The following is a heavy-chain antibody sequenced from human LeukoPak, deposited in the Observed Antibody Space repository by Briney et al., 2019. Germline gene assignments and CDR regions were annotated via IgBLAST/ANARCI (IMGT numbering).Heavy chain of an antibody. CDR2: ISWDGGTT. CDR1: GFTFDDYT. J-gene: IGHJ3*02. V-gene: IGHV3-43*01. D-gene: IGHD5-24*01. CDR3: TKLADGYRGFNM. Sequence: GGSLRLSCAASGFTFDDYTMHWVRQAPGKGLEWVSLISWDGGTTYYADSVKGRFTISRDKTKNSLYLEMNSLRSEDTAFYYCTKLADGYRGFNMWGQGTMVTVSS.